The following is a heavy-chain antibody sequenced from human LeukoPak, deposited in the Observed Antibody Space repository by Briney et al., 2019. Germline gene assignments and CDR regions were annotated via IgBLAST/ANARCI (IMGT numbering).Heavy chain of an antibody. Sequence: ASVKVSCKASGGTFSSYAFSWVRQAPGQGLEWMGWMNPNSGNTGYAQKFQGRVTMTRNTSISTAYMELSSLRSEDTAVYYCARGPWNDEGAHYYYYYYGMDVWGQGTTVTVSS. D-gene: IGHD1-1*01. J-gene: IGHJ6*02. V-gene: IGHV1-8*02. CDR2: MNPNSGNT. CDR3: ARGPWNDEGAHYYYYYYGMDV. CDR1: GGTFSSYA.